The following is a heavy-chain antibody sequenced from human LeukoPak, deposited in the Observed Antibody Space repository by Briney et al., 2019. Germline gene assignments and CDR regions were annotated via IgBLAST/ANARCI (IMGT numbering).Heavy chain of an antibody. Sequence: GGSLRLSCAASGFTFSSYWMSWVRQAPGKGLEWVANIKQGGSEKYYVHSVKGRFTISRDNAKNSLYLQMNSLRAEDTAVYYCARGSGSYSAVDYWGQGTLVTVYS. D-gene: IGHD1-26*01. V-gene: IGHV3-7*01. CDR3: ARGSGSYSAVDY. J-gene: IGHJ4*02. CDR2: IKQGGSEK. CDR1: GFTFSSYW.